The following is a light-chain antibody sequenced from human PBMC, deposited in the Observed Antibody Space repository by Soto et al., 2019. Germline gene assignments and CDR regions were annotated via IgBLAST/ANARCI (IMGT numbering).Light chain of an antibody. Sequence: DIVMTQSPDSLAVSLGERATINCKSSQSDLYSSNNKNYLAWYQQKPGQPPKLLIYWASTRESGVPDRFSGSGSGTDFTLTISSLQAEDVAVYYCQQYYSTLITFGQGTRLEIK. CDR3: QQYYSTLIT. CDR1: QSDLYSSNNKNY. J-gene: IGKJ5*01. CDR2: WAS. V-gene: IGKV4-1*01.